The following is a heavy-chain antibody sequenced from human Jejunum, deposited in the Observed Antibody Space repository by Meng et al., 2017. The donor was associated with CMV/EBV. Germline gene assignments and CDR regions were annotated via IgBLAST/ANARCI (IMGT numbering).Heavy chain of an antibody. CDR2: IYAGGSSI. D-gene: IGHD5-24*01. CDR1: GFPFNTYA. J-gene: IGHJ4*02. Sequence: LTCAASGFPFNTYAMSWVRQAPGKGLEWVSVIYAGGSSIYYTDSVKGRFTISRDDSKKTLYLQMSSLRVEDTAVYYCAKDQEIWGQGTLVTVSS. V-gene: IGHV3-23*03. CDR3: AKDQEI.